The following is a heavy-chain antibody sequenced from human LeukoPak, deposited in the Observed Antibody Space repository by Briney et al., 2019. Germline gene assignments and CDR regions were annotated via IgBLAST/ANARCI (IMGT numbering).Heavy chain of an antibody. CDR3: TRVRSGNDFDY. J-gene: IGHJ4*02. CDR1: GFAFSSQD. Sequence: GGSLRLSCAASGFAFSSQDMGWVRQAPGKGLEWVGFIRSKAYGGTTQYAASVKGRFTISRDDSKSIAYLQMSSLKTEDTAVYYCTRVRSGNDFDYWGQGTLVTVSS. D-gene: IGHD3-10*01. CDR2: IRSKAYGGTT. V-gene: IGHV3-49*04.